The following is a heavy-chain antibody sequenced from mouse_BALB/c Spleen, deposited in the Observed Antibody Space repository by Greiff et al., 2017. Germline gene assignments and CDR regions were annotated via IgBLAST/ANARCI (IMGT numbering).Heavy chain of an antibody. J-gene: IGHJ4*01. CDR1: GFTFSSYA. V-gene: IGHV5-9-4*01. CDR3: ARPLYEGYAMDY. D-gene: IGHD1-1*01. CDR2: ISSGGSYT. Sequence: EVQLVESGGGLVKPGGSLKLSCAASGFTFSSYAMSWVRQSPEKRLEWVAEISSGGSYTYYPDTVTGRFTISRDNAKNTLYLEMSSLRSEDTAMYYCARPLYEGYAMDYWGQGTSVTVSS.